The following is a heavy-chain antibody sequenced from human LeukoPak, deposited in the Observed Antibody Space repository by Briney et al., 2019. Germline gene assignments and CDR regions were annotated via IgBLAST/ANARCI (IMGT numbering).Heavy chain of an antibody. CDR2: ISYDGSNK. CDR1: GFTFSTYA. CDR3: ARDNSVGDIAWWFDP. D-gene: IGHD3-10*01. J-gene: IGHJ5*02. V-gene: IGHV3-30*04. Sequence: GRSLRLSCAASGFTFSTYAMHWVRQAPGKGLEWVAGISYDGSNKYYADSVKGRFTISRDISKSTLYLQMNSLRAEDTAVYYCARDNSVGDIAWWFDPWGQGTLVTVSS.